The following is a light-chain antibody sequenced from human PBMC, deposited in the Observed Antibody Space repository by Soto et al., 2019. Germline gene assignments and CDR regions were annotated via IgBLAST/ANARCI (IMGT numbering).Light chain of an antibody. V-gene: IGKV3-20*01. CDR2: RAS. CDR1: QSVSSSF. J-gene: IGKJ4*01. Sequence: EIVLTQSPDTLSLSPGERATLSCRASQSVSSSFLAWYHQKPGQAPRLLIYRASSRATGIPDRFTGSGSGTAFTLTIRRLEPEDFAVYYCQQYDSSPLTFGGGTKVEIK. CDR3: QQYDSSPLT.